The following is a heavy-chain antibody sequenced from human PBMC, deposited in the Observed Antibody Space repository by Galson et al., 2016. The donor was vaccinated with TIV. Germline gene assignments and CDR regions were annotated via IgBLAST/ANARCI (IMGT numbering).Heavy chain of an antibody. CDR3: ATDRKTAMDTYYYYYGMDV. Sequence: SVKVSCKASGGSFSSYVFNWVRQAPGQGLEWMGNIIPLFGSANYAQKFQGRVTITADESTSTAYMELSRLRSEDTAIYYCATDRKTAMDTYYYYYGMDVWGPGTTVTVSS. CDR1: GGSFSSYV. V-gene: IGHV1-69*13. CDR2: IIPLFGSA. D-gene: IGHD5-18*01. J-gene: IGHJ6*02.